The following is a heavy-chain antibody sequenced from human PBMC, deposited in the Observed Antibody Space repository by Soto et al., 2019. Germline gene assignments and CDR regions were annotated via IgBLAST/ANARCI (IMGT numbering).Heavy chain of an antibody. CDR3: AKDPGGWDDY. J-gene: IGHJ4*02. CDR1: GFTFSSYA. Sequence: GXSLRLSCAASGFTFSSYALSWVRQAPGKGLEWVSAISGSGGSTYYADSVKGRFTISRDNSKNTLYLQMNSLRAEDTAVYYCAKDPGGWDDYWGQGTLVTVSS. CDR2: ISGSGGST. D-gene: IGHD6-19*01. V-gene: IGHV3-23*01.